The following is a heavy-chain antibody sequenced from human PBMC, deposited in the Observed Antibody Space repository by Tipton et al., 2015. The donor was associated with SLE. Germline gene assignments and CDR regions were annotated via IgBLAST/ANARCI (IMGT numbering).Heavy chain of an antibody. CDR2: VYYTGST. J-gene: IGHJ4*02. Sequence: WVRQAPGKGLEWIVSVYYTGSTYNNPSLKSRVSVSVDTSKTQFSLKLSSVTAADTAVYYCARASLWEDYWGQGTLVTVSS. D-gene: IGHD1-26*01. CDR3: ARASLWEDY. V-gene: IGHV4-39*07.